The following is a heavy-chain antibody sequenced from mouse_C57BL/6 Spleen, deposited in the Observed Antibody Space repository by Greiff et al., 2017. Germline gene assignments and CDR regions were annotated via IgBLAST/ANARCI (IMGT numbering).Heavy chain of an antibody. Sequence: QVTLKVSGPGILQPSQTLSLTCSFTGFSLRTLGMGVGWIRQPSGKGLEWLANIWWDDEKYYNPALTSRLTFSKDTSKNQVFLKIANGYTADTATYYVARIFYGSSYEGDYYAMDYWGQGTSVTVSS. D-gene: IGHD1-1*01. CDR1: GFSLRTLGMG. V-gene: IGHV8-8*01. CDR2: IWWDDEK. J-gene: IGHJ4*01. CDR3: ARIFYGSSYEGDYYAMDY.